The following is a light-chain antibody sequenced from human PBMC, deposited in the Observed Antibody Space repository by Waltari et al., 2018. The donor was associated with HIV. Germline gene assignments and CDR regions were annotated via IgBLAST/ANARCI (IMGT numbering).Light chain of an antibody. J-gene: IGLJ2*01. CDR3: LLSYDGDVV. CDR2: DSN. V-gene: IGLV7-46*01. CDR1: YEVVYTGYC. Sequence: QPVVTQEPSFTLSPGGKVILTCASSYEVVYTGYCPYWFQQRPGQAHKTLIFDSNNRYSWTPARFTGSFLGGKAALTLTGAQPEDDADYYCLLSYDGDVVFGGGTKLTVL.